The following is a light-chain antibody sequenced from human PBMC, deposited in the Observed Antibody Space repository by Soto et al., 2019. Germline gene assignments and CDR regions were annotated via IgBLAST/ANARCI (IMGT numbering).Light chain of an antibody. CDR1: SSDIGGYIY. J-gene: IGLJ1*01. Sequence: QSVLTQPASVSASPGQSITISCTGTSSDIGGYIYVSWYQHHPGKAPRLMIYEVSSRPSGVSNRFSGSKSGNTASLTISGLQAEDEADYYCCSYAGSYAYVFGTGTQLTVL. CDR3: CSYAGSYAYV. V-gene: IGLV2-14*01. CDR2: EVS.